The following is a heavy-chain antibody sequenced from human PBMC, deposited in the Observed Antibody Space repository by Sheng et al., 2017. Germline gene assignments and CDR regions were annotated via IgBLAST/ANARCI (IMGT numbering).Heavy chain of an antibody. V-gene: IGHV4-39*07. CDR2: IYYSGST. D-gene: IGHD1-1*01. CDR1: GGSISSSTYY. Sequence: QLQLQESGPGLVKPSETLSLTCTVSGGSISSSTYYWGWIRQPPGKGLEWIGSIYYSGSTYYNPSLEGRVTISVDTSKNQFFLKLSSVTAADTAVYYCARYLLFGQFTNFFDYWGQGTLVTVSS. CDR3: ARYLLFGQFTNFFDY. J-gene: IGHJ4*02.